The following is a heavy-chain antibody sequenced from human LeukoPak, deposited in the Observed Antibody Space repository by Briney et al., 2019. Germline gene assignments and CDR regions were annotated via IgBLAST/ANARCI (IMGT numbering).Heavy chain of an antibody. Sequence: SVKVSCKASGGTFSSYATSWVRQAPGQGLEWMGGIIPIFGTANYAQKFQGRVTITADESTSTAYMELSSLRSEDTAVYYCARVRDYDFWSGPKSVDPWGQGTLVTVSS. CDR3: ARVRDYDFWSGPKSVDP. V-gene: IGHV1-69*13. CDR2: IIPIFGTA. CDR1: GGTFSSYA. J-gene: IGHJ5*02. D-gene: IGHD3-3*01.